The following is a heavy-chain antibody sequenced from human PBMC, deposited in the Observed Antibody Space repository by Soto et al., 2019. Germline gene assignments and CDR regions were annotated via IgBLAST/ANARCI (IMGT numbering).Heavy chain of an antibody. CDR2: INHSGST. CDR1: GGSFSGYY. Sequence: NPSETLSLTCAVYGGSFSGYYWSWIRQPPGKGLEWIGEINHSGSTNYNPSLKSRVTISVDTSKNQFSLKLSSVTAADTAVYYCARGGDYGDYGYYYYGMDVWGQGTTVIVSS. V-gene: IGHV4-34*01. D-gene: IGHD4-17*01. J-gene: IGHJ6*02. CDR3: ARGGDYGDYGYYYYGMDV.